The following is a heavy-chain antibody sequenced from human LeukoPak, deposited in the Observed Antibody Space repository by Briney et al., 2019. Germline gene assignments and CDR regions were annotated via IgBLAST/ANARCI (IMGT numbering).Heavy chain of an antibody. J-gene: IGHJ4*02. CDR3: ARGRAATWRPTPVDY. V-gene: IGHV3-21*01. CDR1: GFTFSSYS. Sequence: PGGSLRLSCAASGFTFSSYSMNWVRQAPGKGLEWVSSISISSSYIYYADSVKGRFTISRDNAKNSLYLQMNSLRAEDTAVYYCARGRAATWRPTPVDYWGQGTLVTVSS. D-gene: IGHD6-25*01. CDR2: ISISSSYI.